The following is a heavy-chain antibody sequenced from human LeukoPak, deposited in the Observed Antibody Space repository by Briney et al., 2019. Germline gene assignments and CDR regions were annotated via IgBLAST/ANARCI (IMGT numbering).Heavy chain of an antibody. CDR3: AREEGIVVVPAAPFDY. Sequence: ASVKVSCKASGYTFTGYYMHWVRQAPGQGLEWMGWINPNSGDTNYAQKFQGRVTMTRDTSISTAYMELSRLRSDGTAVYYCAREEGIVVVPAAPFDYWGQGTLVTVSS. V-gene: IGHV1-2*02. D-gene: IGHD2-2*01. CDR2: INPNSGDT. J-gene: IGHJ4*02. CDR1: GYTFTGYY.